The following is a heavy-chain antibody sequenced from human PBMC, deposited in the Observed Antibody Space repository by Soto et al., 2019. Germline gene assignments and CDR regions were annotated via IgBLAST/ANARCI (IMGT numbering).Heavy chain of an antibody. CDR1: GGYVTSGSYY. V-gene: IGHV4-61*01. CDR2: VYYSGST. J-gene: IGHJ4*01. Sequence: SETLSLTCTVSGGYVTSGSYYWSWIRQSPGKGLEWIGYVYYSGSTNYNPSLKSRVTISLDTSKNQFSLKLYSVTPADTAVYYCASSTKWFLKDWGHGTPVTVSS. CDR3: ASSTKWFLKD. D-gene: IGHD3-22*01.